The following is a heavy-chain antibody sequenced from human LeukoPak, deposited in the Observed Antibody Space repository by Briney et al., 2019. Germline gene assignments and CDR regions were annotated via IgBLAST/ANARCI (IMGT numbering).Heavy chain of an antibody. V-gene: IGHV1-3*01. J-gene: IGHJ4*02. D-gene: IGHD4-17*01. CDR2: INAGNGNT. Sequence: ASVKVSCKASGYTFTSYAMHWVRQAPGQRLEWMGWINAGNGNTKYSQKFQGRDTITRDTSASTAYMELSSLRSDDTAVYYCARDIRYGDYYYFDYWGQGTLVTVSS. CDR3: ARDIRYGDYYYFDY. CDR1: GYTFTSYA.